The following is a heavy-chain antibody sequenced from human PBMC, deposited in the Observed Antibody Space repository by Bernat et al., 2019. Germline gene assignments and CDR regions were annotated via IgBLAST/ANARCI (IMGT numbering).Heavy chain of an antibody. CDR2: ISYDGSNK. V-gene: IGHV3-30*01. D-gene: IGHD5-12*01. Sequence: QVQLVESGGGVVQPGRSLRLSCAASGFTFSSYAMHWVRQAPGKGLEWVAVISYDGSNKYYADSVKGRFTISRDNSKITLYLQMNSLRAEDTAVYYCALLTSSVATPVVDYWGQGTLVTVSS. CDR3: ALLTSSVATPVVDY. J-gene: IGHJ4*02. CDR1: GFTFSSYA.